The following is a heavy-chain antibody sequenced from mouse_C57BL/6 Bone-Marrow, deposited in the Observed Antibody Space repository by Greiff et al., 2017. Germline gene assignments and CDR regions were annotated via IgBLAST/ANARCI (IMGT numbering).Heavy chain of an antibody. J-gene: IGHJ3*01. Sequence: VQLHQSGPELVKPGASVKISCKASGYAFSSSWMNWVKQRPGKGLEWIGRIYPGDGDTNYNGKFKGTATLTADKSSSTAYMQLSSLTSEDSAVYVCARHYGSSPWFAYWGQGTLVTVSA. CDR3: ARHYGSSPWFAY. V-gene: IGHV1-82*01. D-gene: IGHD1-1*01. CDR1: GYAFSSSW. CDR2: IYPGDGDT.